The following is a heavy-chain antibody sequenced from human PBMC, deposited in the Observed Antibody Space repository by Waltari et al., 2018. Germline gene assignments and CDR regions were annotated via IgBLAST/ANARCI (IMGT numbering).Heavy chain of an antibody. CDR1: GRSTRSHY. V-gene: IGHV4-59*11. CDR2: IYYSGST. J-gene: IGHJ4*02. CDR3: ARGIHRDGYNFGGDFDY. D-gene: IGHD3-16*01. Sequence: QVQLQESAPGLVQPSEPLSLTCTVSGRSTRSHYWSWFRQPPGKGLELIGYIYYSGSTNYNPSRKSRVTISVDTSKNQFSLKLSSVTAADTAVYYCARGIHRDGYNFGGDFDYWGQGTLVTVSS.